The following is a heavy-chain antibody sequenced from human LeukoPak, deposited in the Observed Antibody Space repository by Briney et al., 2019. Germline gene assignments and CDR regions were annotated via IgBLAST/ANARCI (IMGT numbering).Heavy chain of an antibody. V-gene: IGHV4-30-2*01. CDR2: INHSGST. Sequence: SQTLSLTCTVSGGSTSSGGYYWSWIRQPPGKGLEWIGEINHSGSTNYNPSLKSRVTISVDTSKNQFSLKLSSVTAADTAVYYCARDSGAYYYYYMDVWGKGTTVTVSS. CDR3: ARDSGAYYYYYMDV. D-gene: IGHD2-15*01. J-gene: IGHJ6*03. CDR1: GGSTSSGGYY.